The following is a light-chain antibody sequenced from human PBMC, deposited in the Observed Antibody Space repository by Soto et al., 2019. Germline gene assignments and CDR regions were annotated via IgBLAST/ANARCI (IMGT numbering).Light chain of an antibody. CDR2: EGH. Sequence: QSVLAQPASVSGSPGQSITIYCTGASGYVGTYSLVSWYQQHPGKAPKVVIYEGHKRPSGVPDRLSGSTSVNTASLTISGLQTDDEAEYYCCLDVGATTYVFGTGTKVTVL. J-gene: IGLJ1*01. CDR3: CLDVGATTYV. V-gene: IGLV2-23*01. CDR1: SGYVGTYSL.